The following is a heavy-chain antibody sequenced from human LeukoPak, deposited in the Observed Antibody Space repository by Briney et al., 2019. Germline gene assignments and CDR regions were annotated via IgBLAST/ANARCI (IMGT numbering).Heavy chain of an antibody. CDR3: ARDDYSPYYYGMDV. D-gene: IGHD2-15*01. Sequence: PGGSLRLSCAASGFTFSSYGMYWVRQAPGKGLEWVAVIWYDGSNKYYADSVKGRFTISRDNSKNTLYLQMNSLRAEDTAVYYCARDDYSPYYYGMDVWGQGTTVTVSS. V-gene: IGHV3-33*01. CDR2: IWYDGSNK. J-gene: IGHJ6*02. CDR1: GFTFSSYG.